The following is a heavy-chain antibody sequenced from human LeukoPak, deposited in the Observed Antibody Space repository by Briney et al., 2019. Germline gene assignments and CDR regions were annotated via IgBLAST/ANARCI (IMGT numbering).Heavy chain of an antibody. V-gene: IGHV4-59*01. CDR3: ARQSGYSYGYAFDY. CDR2: IYYSGST. D-gene: IGHD5-18*01. J-gene: IGHJ4*02. Sequence: SETLTLTCTVSGGSISSYYWGWVRQPPGKGLEWIGYIYYSGSTNYNPSLKSRVTISVDTSKNQFSLKLSSVTAADTAVYYCARQSGYSYGYAFDYCGQGTLVTVSS. CDR1: GGSISSYY.